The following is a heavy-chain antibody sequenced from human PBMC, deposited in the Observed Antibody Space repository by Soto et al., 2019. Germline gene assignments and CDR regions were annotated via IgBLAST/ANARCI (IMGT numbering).Heavy chain of an antibody. Sequence: EVQLLESGGGLVQPGGSLRLSCEASGFTFSNYTMSWVRQAPGKGLEWVSGISGSGGSTSYADSVKGRFTISRDNSKNTLYLQMNSLRAEDTAEYSGAKVQALSVGGLDYWGQGTLVTVSS. V-gene: IGHV3-23*01. J-gene: IGHJ4*02. CDR2: ISGSGGST. CDR1: GFTFSNYT. D-gene: IGHD2-15*01. CDR3: AKVQALSVGGLDY.